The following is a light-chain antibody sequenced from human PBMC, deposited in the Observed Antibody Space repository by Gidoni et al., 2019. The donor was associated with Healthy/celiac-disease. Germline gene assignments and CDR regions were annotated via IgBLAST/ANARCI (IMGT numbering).Light chain of an antibody. Sequence: DILLTQSPATLSLSPGERATLSCRASQSVSSYLAWYQQKPGQAPRLLIYDASNRATGIPARFSGSGSGTDFTLTISSLEPEDFAVYYCQQRSNWPPIFTFGHGTKVDIK. CDR1: QSVSSY. J-gene: IGKJ3*01. CDR2: DAS. CDR3: QQRSNWPPIFT. V-gene: IGKV3-11*01.